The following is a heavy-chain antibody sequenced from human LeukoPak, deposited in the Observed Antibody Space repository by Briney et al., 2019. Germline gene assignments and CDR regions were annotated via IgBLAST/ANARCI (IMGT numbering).Heavy chain of an antibody. CDR3: QSRYLEWLLEY. V-gene: IGHV4-39*01. D-gene: IGHD3-3*01. CDR2: IYSSGSA. CDR1: GGSINSNNYY. Sequence: SETLSLTCTVSGGSINSNNYYWGWIRQPPGTGLEWIGSIYSSGSAYYNPSLKSRVTISVDTSKNQFSLRLSSVTAADTAVYYCQSRYLEWLLEYWGQGTLVTVSS. J-gene: IGHJ4*02.